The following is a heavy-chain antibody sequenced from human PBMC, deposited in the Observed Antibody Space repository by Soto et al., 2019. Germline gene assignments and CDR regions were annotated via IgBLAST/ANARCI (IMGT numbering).Heavy chain of an antibody. CDR2: IYYSGST. D-gene: IGHD2-15*01. Sequence: SATLSLTCTVSGGSISSGDYYWSWIRQPPGKGLEWIGYIYYSGSTYYNPSLKSRVTISVDTSKNQFSLKLSSVTAADTAVYYCAREKVAATRGYYYYGMDVWGQGTTVTVSS. J-gene: IGHJ6*02. V-gene: IGHV4-30-4*01. CDR3: AREKVAATRGYYYYGMDV. CDR1: GGSISSGDYY.